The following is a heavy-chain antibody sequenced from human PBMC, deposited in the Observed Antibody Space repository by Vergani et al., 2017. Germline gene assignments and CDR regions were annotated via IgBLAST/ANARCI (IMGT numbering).Heavy chain of an antibody. CDR3: ARVGDGYTYYFDY. Sequence: QVQLVQSGAEVKKPGSSVTVSCKASGGTFSSYAISWVRQAPGQGLEWMGGIIPIFGTANYAQKFQGRVTITADESTSTAYMALSSLRSEDTAVYYCARVGDGYTYYFDYWGQGTLVTVSS. CDR2: IIPIFGTA. CDR1: GGTFSSYA. J-gene: IGHJ4*02. V-gene: IGHV1-69*01. D-gene: IGHD5-24*01.